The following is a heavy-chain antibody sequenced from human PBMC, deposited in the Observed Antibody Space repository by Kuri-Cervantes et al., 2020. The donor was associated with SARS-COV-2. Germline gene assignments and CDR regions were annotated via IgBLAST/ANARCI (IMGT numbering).Heavy chain of an antibody. D-gene: IGHD2-2*01. Sequence: GSLRLSCAVSGYSISSGYYWSWIRQPPGKGLEWIGEINHSGSTYYNPSLKSRVTISVDTSKNQFSLKLSSVTAADTAVYYCARAAPDIVVVPAAKYFDYWGQGTLVTVSS. CDR3: ARAAPDIVVVPAAKYFDY. V-gene: IGHV4-38-2*01. CDR2: INHSGST. J-gene: IGHJ4*02. CDR1: GYSISSGYY.